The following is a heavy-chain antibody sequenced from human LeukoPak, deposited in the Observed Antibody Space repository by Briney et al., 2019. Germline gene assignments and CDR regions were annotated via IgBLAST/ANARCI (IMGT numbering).Heavy chain of an antibody. Sequence: ASVEVSCKASGYTFTGYYMHWVRQAPGQGLEWMGWINPNSGGTNYAQKFQGRVTMTRDTSITTAYMGLSRLSSDDTAVYYCARHPGKVTNDWYFDLWGRGTLVTVSP. CDR2: INPNSGGT. D-gene: IGHD4-23*01. CDR3: ARHPGKVTNDWYFDL. CDR1: GYTFTGYY. V-gene: IGHV1-2*02. J-gene: IGHJ2*01.